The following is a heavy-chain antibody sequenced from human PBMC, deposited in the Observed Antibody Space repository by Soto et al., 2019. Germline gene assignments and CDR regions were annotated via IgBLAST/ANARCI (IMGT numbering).Heavy chain of an antibody. Sequence: DVQLVESGGGLIQPGESLRLSCAAFGLTVSGTKYVAWVRQAPGKGLEWVSALYDVFGSFYADSVKGRFTTSSDRSKSTVYLQMNDLRPDDPAVYYCASWHERENADDVWGQGTTVIVSS. J-gene: IGHJ3*01. CDR2: LYDVFGS. CDR1: GLTVSGTKY. CDR3: ASWHERENADDV. D-gene: IGHD1-1*01. V-gene: IGHV3-53*01.